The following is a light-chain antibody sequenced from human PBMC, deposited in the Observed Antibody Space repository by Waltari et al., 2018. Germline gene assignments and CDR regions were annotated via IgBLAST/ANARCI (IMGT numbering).Light chain of an antibody. V-gene: IGLV5-45*02. CDR3: MIWHSRAYV. J-gene: IGLJ1*01. CDR1: SGINVCSYR. CDR2: YKSDSDK. Sequence: QAVLTQPSSLSASPGASASLTCTLGSGINVCSYRRYWYQQKPGNPPQYLLNYKSDSDKEQGSGVPSRFSGSKDASANAGILVISGLQSEDEADYYCMIWHSRAYVFGTGTKVSVL.